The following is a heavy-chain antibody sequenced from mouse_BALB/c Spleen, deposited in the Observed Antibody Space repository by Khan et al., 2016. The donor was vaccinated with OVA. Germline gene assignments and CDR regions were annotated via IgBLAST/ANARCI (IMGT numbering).Heavy chain of an antibody. V-gene: IGHV1-54*03. J-gene: IGHJ3*01. CDR2: INPGSGDI. CDR3: SRSGYGFGAY. Sequence: QVQLQQSGAEMVRPGTSVKVSCKASGYAFTDYLIEWLKQRPGQGLEWIGMINPGSGDIIYNEKFKDKATLTADKSSSTAYLLLTSLTSADSAVYFCSRSGYGFGAYWGPGTLVTVSA. D-gene: IGHD3-2*02. CDR1: GYAFTDYL.